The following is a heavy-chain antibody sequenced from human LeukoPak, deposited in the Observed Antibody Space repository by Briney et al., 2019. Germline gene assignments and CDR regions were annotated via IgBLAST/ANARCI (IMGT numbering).Heavy chain of an antibody. CDR2: ISGSGGST. CDR3: ARGPYDDSGYYWTY. Sequence: GGSLRLSCAASGFTFSSYAMSWVRQAPGKGLEWVSAISGSGGSTYYADSVKGRFTISRDNSKNTLYLQMNSLRAEDTAVYYCARGPYDDSGYYWTYWGQGTLVTVSS. V-gene: IGHV3-23*01. J-gene: IGHJ4*02. D-gene: IGHD3-22*01. CDR1: GFTFSSYA.